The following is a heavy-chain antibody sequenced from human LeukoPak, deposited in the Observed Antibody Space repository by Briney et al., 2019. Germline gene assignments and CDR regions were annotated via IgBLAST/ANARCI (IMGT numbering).Heavy chain of an antibody. CDR1: GYTFTSYD. D-gene: IGHD3-22*01. J-gene: IGHJ4*02. CDR2: MNPNSGNT. Sequence: GASVKVSCKASGYTFTSYDISWVRQATGQGLEWMGWMNPNSGNTGYAQKFQGRVTMTRNTSISTAYMELSSLRSEDTAVYYCARGRSPRFATMIVVVTKGYYFDYWGQGTLVTVSS. CDR3: ARGRSPRFATMIVVVTKGYYFDY. V-gene: IGHV1-8*01.